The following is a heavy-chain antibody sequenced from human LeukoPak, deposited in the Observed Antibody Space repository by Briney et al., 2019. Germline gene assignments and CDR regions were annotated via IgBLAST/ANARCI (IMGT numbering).Heavy chain of an antibody. J-gene: IGHJ4*02. D-gene: IGHD1-26*01. V-gene: IGHV3-30*18. CDR1: GFTFSSYG. CDR2: ISYDGSNK. Sequence: GGSLRLSCAASGFTFSSYGMHWVRQAPGKGLEWVAVISYDGSNKYYADSVKGRFTISRDNSKNTLYLQMNSLRAEDTAVYYCAKAALLDLYYFDYWGQGTLVTVSP. CDR3: AKAALLDLYYFDY.